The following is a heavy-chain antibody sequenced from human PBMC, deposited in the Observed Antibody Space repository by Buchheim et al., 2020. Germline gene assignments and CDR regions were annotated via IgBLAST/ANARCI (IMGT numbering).Heavy chain of an antibody. Sequence: QVQLVQSGTEVEKPGSSLRVSCKASGGTFNTYAVSWVRQAPGQGLEWIGGIIPVFGTSVYAQKFQGRVTITAVGSTTTSYLEMTGLTSDDTAVYYCARDPCGGDCSQHLYYQHGLDVWGRGTT. CDR1: GGTFNTYA. J-gene: IGHJ6*02. D-gene: IGHD2-21*02. CDR2: IIPVFGTS. CDR3: ARDPCGGDCSQHLYYQHGLDV. V-gene: IGHV1-69*01.